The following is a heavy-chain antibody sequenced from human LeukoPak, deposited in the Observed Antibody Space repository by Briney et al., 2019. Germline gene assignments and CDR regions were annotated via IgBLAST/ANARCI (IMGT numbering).Heavy chain of an antibody. CDR3: ARVKWLVIDY. J-gene: IGHJ4*02. CDR1: GGSFRGYY. CDR2: INHSGST. Sequence: SETLSLTCAVYGGSFRGYYWSWIRQPPAKGLEWIGEINHSGSTNYNPSLKSRVTISLDTSKNQFSLKLSSVTAADTAVYYCARVKWLVIDYWGQGTLVTVSS. V-gene: IGHV4-34*01. D-gene: IGHD6-19*01.